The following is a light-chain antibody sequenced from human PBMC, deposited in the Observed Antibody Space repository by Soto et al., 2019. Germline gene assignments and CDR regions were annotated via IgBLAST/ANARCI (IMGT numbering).Light chain of an antibody. V-gene: IGKV3-15*01. CDR2: DAS. CDR3: QQCSWHPFTVT. CDR1: QSVSSN. J-gene: IGKJ4*01. Sequence: EIVMTQSPATLSVSPGERATLSCRASQSVSSNLAWYQQKPGQAPRLLIYDASTRANGIPARFSGSGSGTEYTLTISSLQSEDSAVYYCQQCSWHPFTVTFGGGTKVEIK.